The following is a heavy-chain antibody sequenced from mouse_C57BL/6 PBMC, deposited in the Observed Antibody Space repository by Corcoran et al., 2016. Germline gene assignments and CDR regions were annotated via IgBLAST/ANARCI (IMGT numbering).Heavy chain of an antibody. D-gene: IGHD1-1*01. CDR2: INTYSGVP. V-gene: IGHV9-3*01. CDR3: ANNYGSSPSWFAY. J-gene: IGHJ3*01. CDR1: GYTFTTYG. Sequence: QIQLVQSGPELKKPGETVKISCKASGYTFTTYGMSWVKQAPGKGLKWMGWINTYSGVPTYADDFKGRFAFSLETSASTAYLQINNLKNEDTATYFCANNYGSSPSWFAYWGQGTLVTVSA.